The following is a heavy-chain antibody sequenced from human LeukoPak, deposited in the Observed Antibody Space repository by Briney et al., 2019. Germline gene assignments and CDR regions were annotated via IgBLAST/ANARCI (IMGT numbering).Heavy chain of an antibody. J-gene: IGHJ6*03. CDR2: IWYDGSNK. Sequence: GGSLRLSCAASGFTFSSYGMHWVRQAPGKGLEWVAVIWYDGSNKYYADSVKGRFTISRDNSKNTLYLQMNSLRAEDTAVYYYARDGYYYDSSGYYVHYYYMDVWGKGTTVTVSS. D-gene: IGHD3-22*01. CDR1: GFTFSSYG. V-gene: IGHV3-33*01. CDR3: ARDGYYYDSSGYYVHYYYMDV.